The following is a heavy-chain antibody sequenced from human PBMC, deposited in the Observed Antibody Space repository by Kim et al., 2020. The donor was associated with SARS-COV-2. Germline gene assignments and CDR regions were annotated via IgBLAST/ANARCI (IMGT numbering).Heavy chain of an antibody. V-gene: IGHV3-30*18. Sequence: GGSLRLSCAASGFTFSSHGLHWVRQAPGKGLEWVAVISSDGSNKYYADSAKGRFTISRDNSKNTLYLQMNILRAEDKAAYDCTNGGEVRWYYGVDVWGQG. D-gene: IGHD3-3*01. CDR1: GFTFSSHG. CDR3: TNGGEVRWYYGVDV. CDR2: ISSDGSNK. J-gene: IGHJ6*02.